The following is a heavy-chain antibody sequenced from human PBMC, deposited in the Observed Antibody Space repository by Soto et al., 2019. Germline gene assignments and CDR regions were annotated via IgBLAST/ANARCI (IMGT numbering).Heavy chain of an antibody. CDR1: GFFLRDFG. D-gene: IGHD1-26*01. Sequence: PGGSLRLSCVASGFFLRDFGMHWVRQAPGKGLEWVSVIWYDGSNTYQGESVKGRFTMSRDISKNTLYLQMDSLRPEDTAVYYCAIAMVGQWDPFDYWGHGTLVTVSS. J-gene: IGHJ4*01. V-gene: IGHV3-33*01. CDR3: AIAMVGQWDPFDY. CDR2: IWYDGSNT.